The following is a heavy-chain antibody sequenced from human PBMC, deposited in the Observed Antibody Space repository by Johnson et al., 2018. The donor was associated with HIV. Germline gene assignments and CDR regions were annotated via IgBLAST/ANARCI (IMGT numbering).Heavy chain of an antibody. CDR2: ISYDGSDK. CDR1: GFTFSSYA. Sequence: QVQLVESGGVVVQPGGSLRLSCVASGFTFSSYAMHWVRQAPGKGLAWVAVISYDGSDKYYADSVKGRFTISRDNSRNTLYLQMNSLRTEDTAVYYCARDPWGGRNPLGAFDIWGQGTMVTVSS. J-gene: IGHJ3*02. CDR3: ARDPWGGRNPLGAFDI. V-gene: IGHV3-30*04. D-gene: IGHD7-27*01.